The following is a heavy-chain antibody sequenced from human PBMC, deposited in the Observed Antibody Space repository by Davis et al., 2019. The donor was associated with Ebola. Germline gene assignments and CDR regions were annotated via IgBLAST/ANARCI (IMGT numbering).Heavy chain of an antibody. V-gene: IGHV3-30-3*01. D-gene: IGHD2-21*02. J-gene: IGHJ5*02. CDR2: ISYDGSNK. CDR1: GFTFSSYA. CDR3: ARGQVPLPQSPIGLNWFDP. Sequence: PGGSLRLSCAASGFTFSSYAMHWVRQAPGKGLEWVAVISYDGSNKYYADSVKGRFTISRDNAKNSLYLQMNSLRAEDTAVYYCARGQVPLPQSPIGLNWFDPWGQGTLVTVSS.